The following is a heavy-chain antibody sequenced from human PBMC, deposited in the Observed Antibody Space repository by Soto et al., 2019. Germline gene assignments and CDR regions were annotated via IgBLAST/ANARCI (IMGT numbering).Heavy chain of an antibody. D-gene: IGHD2-15*01. V-gene: IGHV1-18*01. CDR3: AREGYCSSGSCALYSHEYFGMDV. CDR2: ISTYNGNT. J-gene: IGHJ6*02. CDR1: GYTFDRYG. Sequence: QVQLVQSGAEVKKPGASVKVSCKASGYTFDRYGISWVRQAPGQGLEWMGWISTYNGNTNYAQKLKGRVTMTTDTFTSTAYMVLRSLTSDDTAVYYCAREGYCSSGSCALYSHEYFGMDVWGQGTTVTVSS.